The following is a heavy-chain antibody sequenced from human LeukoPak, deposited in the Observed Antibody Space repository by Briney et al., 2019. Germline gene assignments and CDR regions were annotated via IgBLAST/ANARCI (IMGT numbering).Heavy chain of an antibody. CDR2: INHSGST. Sequence: SETLSLTCAVYGGSFSGYYWSWIRQPPGKGLEWIGEINHSGSTNYNPSLKSRVTISVDTSKNQFSLKLSSVTAADTAVYYCAGRVDYYDSSGLSYYFDYWGQGTLVTVSS. J-gene: IGHJ4*02. D-gene: IGHD3-22*01. CDR3: AGRVDYYDSSGLSYYFDY. V-gene: IGHV4-34*01. CDR1: GGSFSGYY.